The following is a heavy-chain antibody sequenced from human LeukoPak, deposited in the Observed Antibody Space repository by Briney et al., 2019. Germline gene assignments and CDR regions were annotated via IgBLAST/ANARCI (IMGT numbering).Heavy chain of an antibody. J-gene: IGHJ4*02. CDR3: ARGNTGRSGYWGSYLDY. Sequence: SETLSLTCAVYGGSFSGYYWSWIRQPPGKGLEWIGEINHSGSTNYNPSLKSRVTISVDTSKNQFSLKLSSVTAADTAVYYCARGNTGRSGYWGSYLDYWGQGTLVTVSS. CDR1: GGSFSGYY. D-gene: IGHD3-3*01. V-gene: IGHV4-34*01. CDR2: INHSGST.